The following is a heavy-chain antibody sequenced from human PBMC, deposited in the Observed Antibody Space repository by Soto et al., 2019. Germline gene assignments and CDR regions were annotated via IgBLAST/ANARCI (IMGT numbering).Heavy chain of an antibody. CDR1: GGTFSSYA. J-gene: IGHJ5*02. D-gene: IGHD1-26*01. CDR3: ARDPPRGSYHSDNWFYP. Sequence: SVKVSCKASGGTFSSYAISWVRQAPGQGLEWMGGIIPIFGTANYAQKFQGRVTITADESTSTAYMELSSLRSEDTAVYYCARDPPRGSYHSDNWFYPWGQGTLVTVSS. V-gene: IGHV1-69*13. CDR2: IIPIFGTA.